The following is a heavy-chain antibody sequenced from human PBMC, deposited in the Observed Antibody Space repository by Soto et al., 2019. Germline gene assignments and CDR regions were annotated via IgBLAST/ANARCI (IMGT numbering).Heavy chain of an antibody. J-gene: IGHJ4*02. CDR1: GYNFAGYW. Sequence: GESLKISCQGSGYNFAGYWIAWVRQMPGKGLELMGIIYPSDSDTRYRPSFQGQVTISADKSISSAYLQWSSLRASDPAMYYCARGGVSTRTFDYWGQGTPVTVSS. CDR3: ARGGVSTRTFDY. V-gene: IGHV5-51*01. D-gene: IGHD3-3*01. CDR2: IYPSDSDT.